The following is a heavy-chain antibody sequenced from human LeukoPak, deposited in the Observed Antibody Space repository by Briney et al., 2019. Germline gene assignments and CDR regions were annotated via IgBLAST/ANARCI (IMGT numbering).Heavy chain of an antibody. CDR3: ARDSGWPGSGKGAWI. CDR2: IYSSGST. CDR1: GGSINSYY. V-gene: IGHV4-4*07. D-gene: IGHD3-10*01. J-gene: IGHJ3*02. Sequence: SETLSLTCTVSGGSINSYYWSWIRQPAGKGLEWIGRIYSSGSTTYNPSLKSRVTMSVDTSKNQFSLRLSSVTAADTAVYYCARDSGWPGSGKGAWIWGQGTMVTVSS.